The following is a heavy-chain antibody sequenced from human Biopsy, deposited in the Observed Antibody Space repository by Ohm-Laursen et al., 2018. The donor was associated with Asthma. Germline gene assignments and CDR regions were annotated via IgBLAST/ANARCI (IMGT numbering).Heavy chain of an antibody. CDR1: GFTFSIYD. CDR3: TRWDNSGYGMDV. CDR2: IRSKADSDGT. J-gene: IGHJ6*02. V-gene: IGHV3-73*01. Sequence: SLRLSCAAPGFTFSIYDIHWVRQAPGKGLEWVGHIRSKADSDGTAYAASVKGRFTISREDSKNTAFLQMNSLKIEDTAVYYCTRWDNSGYGMDVWGQGTTVTVSS. D-gene: IGHD1-26*01.